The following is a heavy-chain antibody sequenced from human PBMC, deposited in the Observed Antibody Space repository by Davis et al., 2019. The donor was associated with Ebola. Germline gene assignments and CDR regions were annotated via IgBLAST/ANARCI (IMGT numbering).Heavy chain of an antibody. V-gene: IGHV1-46*01. Sequence: AASVKVSCKASGGTFSSYAISWVRQAPGQGLEWMGIINPSGGSTSYAQKFQGRVTMTRDTSTSTVYMELSSLRSEDTAVYYCARDQSSTVMDYWGQGTLVTVSS. CDR1: GGTFSSYA. CDR2: INPSGGST. D-gene: IGHD4-11*01. J-gene: IGHJ4*02. CDR3: ARDQSSTVMDY.